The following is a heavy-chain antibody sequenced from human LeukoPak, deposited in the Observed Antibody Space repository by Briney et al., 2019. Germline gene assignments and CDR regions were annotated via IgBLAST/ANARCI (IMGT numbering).Heavy chain of an antibody. CDR1: GGSISRSSYY. D-gene: IGHD3-3*01. CDR3: AGEELRRFLFLRIQFDP. CDR2: VYYGGNT. J-gene: IGHJ5*02. V-gene: IGHV4-39*07. Sequence: TSETLSLTCSVSGGSISRSSYYWGWIRQPPGKGPEWIGSVYYGGNTYYNPSLKSRVTISVDTSKNQFSLKLSSVTAADTAVYYCAGEELRRFLFLRIQFDPWGQGTLVTVSS.